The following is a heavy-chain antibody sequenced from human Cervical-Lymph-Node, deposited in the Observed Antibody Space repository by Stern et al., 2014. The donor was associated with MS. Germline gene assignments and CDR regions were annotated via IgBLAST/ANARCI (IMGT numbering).Heavy chain of an antibody. CDR1: GGSISSSLYY. J-gene: IGHJ3*02. D-gene: IGHD2-2*01. CDR2: IYYRGST. V-gene: IGHV4-31*03. CDR3: ARRSSTRAFDI. Sequence: QMKLVESGPRLVKPSQTLSLTCTVSGGSISSSLYYWSLIRQPPAEALEWIGFIYYRGSTSYTPSLKSRVTISVDTSNSQFSLKLSSVTVADTAVYYCARRSSTRAFDIWGQGAMVTVSS.